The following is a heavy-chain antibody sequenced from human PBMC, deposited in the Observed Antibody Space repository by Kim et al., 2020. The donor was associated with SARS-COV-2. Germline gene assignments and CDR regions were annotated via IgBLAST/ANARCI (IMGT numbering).Heavy chain of an antibody. D-gene: IGHD2-15*01. Sequence: SETLSLTCAVYGGSFSGYYWSWIRQPPGKGLEWIGEINHSGSTNYNPSLKSRVTISVDTSKNQFSLKLSSVTAADTAVYYCARGRVIGGRTRPWGTSRQVVAAEFDPWGQGTLVTVSS. J-gene: IGHJ5*02. CDR3: ARGRVIGGRTRPWGTSRQVVAAEFDP. V-gene: IGHV4-34*01. CDR2: INHSGST. CDR1: GGSFSGYY.